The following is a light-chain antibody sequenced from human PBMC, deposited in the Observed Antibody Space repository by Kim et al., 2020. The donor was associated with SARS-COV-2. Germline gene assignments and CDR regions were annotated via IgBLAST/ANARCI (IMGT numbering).Light chain of an antibody. CDR3: QQYNNWPPKYS. CDR2: AAS. Sequence: SPGERATLSGGSSQSVGNSLAWYQQKPGQAPSLLIYAASSRATGIPARFSGSGSGTDFTLTISSLQSDDSAVYYCQQYNNWPPKYSFGQGTKLEI. J-gene: IGKJ2*01. CDR1: QSVGNS. V-gene: IGKV3-15*01.